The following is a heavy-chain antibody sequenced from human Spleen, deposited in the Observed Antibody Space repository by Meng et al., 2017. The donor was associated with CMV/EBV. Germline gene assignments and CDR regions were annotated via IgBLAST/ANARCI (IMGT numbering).Heavy chain of an antibody. CDR3: ARGVGTTKNISFDP. CDR1: RFTFSSSA. V-gene: IGHV3-23*01. Sequence: APRFTFSSSAMSWVRQAPGKGLEWVSTISGSGGSTFYADSVKGRFTISRDNSKNTLYLQMNSLRAEDTAVYYCARGVGTTKNISFDPWGQGTLVTVSS. CDR2: ISGSGGST. J-gene: IGHJ5*02. D-gene: IGHD1-26*01.